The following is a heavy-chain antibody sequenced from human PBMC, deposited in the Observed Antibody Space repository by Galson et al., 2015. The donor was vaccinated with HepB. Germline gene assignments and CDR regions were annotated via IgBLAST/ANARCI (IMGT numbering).Heavy chain of an antibody. Sequence: SLRLSCAASGFNVQNNYMSWVRQAPGKGLESVSIIYSGEDSKYAESVKGRFDISRDNSQNTVYLQMTRLRAEDTAVYYCAREKYFGSGSHFLRYLDLWGRGTLVTVSS. J-gene: IGHJ2*01. CDR3: AREKYFGSGSHFLRYLDL. V-gene: IGHV3-53*01. D-gene: IGHD3-10*01. CDR1: GFNVQNNY. CDR2: IYSGEDS.